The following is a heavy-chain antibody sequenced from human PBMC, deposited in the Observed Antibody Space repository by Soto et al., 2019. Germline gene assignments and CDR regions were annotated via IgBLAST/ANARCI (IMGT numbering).Heavy chain of an antibody. CDR1: GYTFTGYY. Sequence: AASVKVSCKASGYTFTGYYMHWVRQAPGQGLEWMGWINPNSGGTNYAQKFQGRVTMTRDTSISTAYMELSRLRSDDTAVYYCEAAGGWLQLRFDYWGQGTLVTVSS. CDR2: INPNSGGT. J-gene: IGHJ4*02. CDR3: EAAGGWLQLRFDY. D-gene: IGHD5-12*01. V-gene: IGHV1-2*02.